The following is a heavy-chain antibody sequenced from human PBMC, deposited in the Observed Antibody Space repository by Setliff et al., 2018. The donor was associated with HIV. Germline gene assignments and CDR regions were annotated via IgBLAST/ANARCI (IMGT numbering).Heavy chain of an antibody. CDR3: ARGSDASGSAWNY. CDR1: EYTFTNYY. D-gene: IGHD3-16*01. V-gene: IGHV1-46*01. CDR2: MNPSGGST. J-gene: IGHJ4*02. Sequence: ASVKVSCKASEYTFTNYYIHWVRQGPGQGLEWVGIMNPSGGSTTYAQKFQDRVTMTRDTSTSTGYMELRSLRSEDTAVYYCARGSDASGSAWNYWGQGTLVTVSS.